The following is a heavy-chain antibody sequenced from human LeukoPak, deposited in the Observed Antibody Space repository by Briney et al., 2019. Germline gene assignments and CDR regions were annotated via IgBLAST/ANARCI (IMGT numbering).Heavy chain of an antibody. CDR1: GYTFTSYA. CDR3: ARVCGSYFAQVEGYPDY. CDR2: INTNTGNP. J-gene: IGHJ4*02. D-gene: IGHD1-26*01. V-gene: IGHV7-4-1*02. Sequence: ASVKVSCKASGYTFTSYAMNWVRQAPGQGLEWMGWINTNTGNPTYAQGFTGRVVFSLDTSVSTAYLQISSLKAEDTAVYYCARVCGSYFAQVEGYPDYWGQGTLVTVSS.